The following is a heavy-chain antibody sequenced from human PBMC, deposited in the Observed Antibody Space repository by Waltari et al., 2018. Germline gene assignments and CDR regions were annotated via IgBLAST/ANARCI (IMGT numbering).Heavy chain of an antibody. CDR2: FFYNGNA. Sequence: QLQLQESGPGLVKPSETLSLTCSVSGDSISSSSYYWGWIRPTPGTGLEWIGTFFYNGNAYYNPSPGGRVTLSLDTSKNQFSLKLASVTVADTAVYHCARGIGLWFGGGSKTGYFDPWGQGTLVTVSS. CDR1: GDSISSSSYY. J-gene: IGHJ5*02. CDR3: ARGIGLWFGGGSKTGYFDP. V-gene: IGHV4-39*07. D-gene: IGHD3-10*01.